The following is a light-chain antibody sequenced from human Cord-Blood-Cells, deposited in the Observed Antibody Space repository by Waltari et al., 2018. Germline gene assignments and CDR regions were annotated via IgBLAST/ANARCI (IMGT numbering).Light chain of an antibody. CDR2: AAS. V-gene: IGKV1-39*01. J-gene: IGKJ3*01. CDR1: QSIRSY. CDR3: QQSYSTPPEFT. Sequence: DIQMTQSPSSLPASVLASVTIPFRASQSIRSYLNWSQQKPGKAPKLLIYAASSLQSRVPSRFSGSGSGTDFTLTISSLQPEDFATYYCQQSYSTPPEFTFGPGTKVDIK.